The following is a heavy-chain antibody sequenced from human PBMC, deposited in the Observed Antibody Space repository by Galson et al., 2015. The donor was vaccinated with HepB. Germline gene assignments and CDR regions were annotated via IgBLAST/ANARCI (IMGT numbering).Heavy chain of an antibody. CDR2: IKSKTDGGTT. V-gene: IGHV3-15*01. CDR3: TTGVLYFDRLLPD. J-gene: IGHJ4*02. CDR1: GFTFSNAW. D-gene: IGHD3-9*01. Sequence: SLRLSCAASGFTFSNAWMSWVRQAPGKGLEWVGRIKSKTDGGTTDYAAPVKGRFTISRDDSKNTLYLQMNSLKTEDTAVYYCTTGVLYFDRLLPDWGQGTLVTVSS.